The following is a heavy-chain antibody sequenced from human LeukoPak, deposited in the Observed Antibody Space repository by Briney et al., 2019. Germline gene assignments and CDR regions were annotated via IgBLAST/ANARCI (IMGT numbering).Heavy chain of an antibody. CDR3: AKDRSESYFYFDF. CDR1: GFTFSSNG. Sequence: GGSLRLSCGASGFTFSSNGMHWVRHTPGKGLEWVSFIRYGGNDERYADSVKGRFTISRDNSKNTLYLQMNSLRAEDTDVYYCAKDRSESYFYFDFWGQGTLVTVSS. CDR2: IRYGGNDE. J-gene: IGHJ4*02. D-gene: IGHD1-26*01. V-gene: IGHV3-30*02.